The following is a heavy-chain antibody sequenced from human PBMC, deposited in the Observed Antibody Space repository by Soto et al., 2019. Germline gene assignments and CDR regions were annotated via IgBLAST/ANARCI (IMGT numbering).Heavy chain of an antibody. V-gene: IGHV3-30*18. D-gene: IGHD2-15*01. Sequence: GGSLRLSCAASGFTFSSYGMHWVRQAPGKGLEWVAVISYDGSNKYYADSVKDRFTISRDNSKNTLYLQMNSLRAEDTAVYYCAKVPLGYCSGGSCYAFDYWGQGTLVTVSS. J-gene: IGHJ4*02. CDR3: AKVPLGYCSGGSCYAFDY. CDR2: ISYDGSNK. CDR1: GFTFSSYG.